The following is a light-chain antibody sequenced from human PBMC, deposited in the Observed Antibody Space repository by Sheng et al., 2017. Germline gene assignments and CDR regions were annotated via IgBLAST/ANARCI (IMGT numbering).Light chain of an antibody. V-gene: IGKV3-15*01. J-gene: IGKJ1*01. Sequence: EIVMTQSPATLSVSPGERATLSCRASQSVSSNLAWYQQKPGQAPXLLIYGASTRATGIPARFSGSGSGTEFTLTISSLQSEDFAVYYCQQYNNWPGWTFGQGTKVEIK. CDR1: QSVSSN. CDR2: GAS. CDR3: QQYNNWPGWT.